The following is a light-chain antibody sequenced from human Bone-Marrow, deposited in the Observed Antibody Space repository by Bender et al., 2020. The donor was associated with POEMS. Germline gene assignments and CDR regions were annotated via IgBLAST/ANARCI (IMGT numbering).Light chain of an antibody. Sequence: QSALTQPASVSGSPGQSITLSCTGSSSDVGGYVYVSWYQQHSGKVPKLIIFDVSDRPSGISSRFSASKSGNRASLTISGLQAEDEATYFCSSYTDSNTLVFGGGTKVTVL. CDR2: DVS. V-gene: IGLV2-14*03. CDR3: SSYTDSNTLV. J-gene: IGLJ3*02. CDR1: SSDVGGYVY.